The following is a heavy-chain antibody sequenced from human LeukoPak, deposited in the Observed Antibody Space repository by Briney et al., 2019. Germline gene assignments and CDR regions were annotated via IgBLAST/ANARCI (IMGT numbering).Heavy chain of an antibody. J-gene: IGHJ5*02. CDR3: ARQRSEGGYCSGGSCLNWFDP. CDR1: GGSISSYY. D-gene: IGHD2-15*01. CDR2: IYYSGCT. V-gene: IGHV4-59*08. Sequence: SETLSLTCTVSGGSISSYYWSWIRQPPGKGLEWIGYIYYSGCTNYNPSLKSRVTISVDTSKNQFSLKLSSVTAADTAVYYCARQRSEGGYCSGGSCLNWFDPWGQGTLVTVSS.